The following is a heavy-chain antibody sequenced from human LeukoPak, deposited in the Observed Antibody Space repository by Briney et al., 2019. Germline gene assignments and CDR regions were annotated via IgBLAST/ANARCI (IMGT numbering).Heavy chain of an antibody. J-gene: IGHJ4*02. V-gene: IGHV4-34*01. D-gene: IGHD2-2*03. Sequence: SETLSLTCAVYGGSFSGYYWSWIRQPPGKGLEWIGEINHSGSTNYNPSLKSRVTISVDTSKNQFSLKLSSVTAADTAVYYCARGIGYLLDYWGQGTLVTVSS. CDR3: ARGIGYLLDY. CDR1: GGSFSGYY. CDR2: INHSGST.